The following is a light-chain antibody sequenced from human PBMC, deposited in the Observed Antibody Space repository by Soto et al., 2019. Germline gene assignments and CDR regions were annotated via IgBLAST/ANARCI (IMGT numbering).Light chain of an antibody. V-gene: IGKV3-11*01. CDR3: QQRTDRQPGT. J-gene: IGKJ1*01. CDR1: QSICLA. Sequence: EIVLTQSPATLSLSPGERATLSCRASQSICLAIAWYQHKPGQAPRLLIFDASQRATGIPARFRGSGSGTGLTLCISSLEPEDFAVDHCQQRTDRQPGTFGKWTKVDLK. CDR2: DAS.